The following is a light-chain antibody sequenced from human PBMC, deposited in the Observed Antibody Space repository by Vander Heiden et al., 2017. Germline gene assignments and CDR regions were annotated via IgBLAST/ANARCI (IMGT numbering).Light chain of an antibody. CDR1: QDITNY. Sequence: DIQMTQSPSSLSASVGDRVTITCQASQDITNYLNWYQQKPGKAPKLLIYDASNLETGVPSRCSGSGAGTDDTFTISSMQPEDFSTYYCQHDYNLHVTFGGGTKVEIK. J-gene: IGKJ4*01. CDR2: DAS. CDR3: QHDYNLHVT. V-gene: IGKV1-33*01.